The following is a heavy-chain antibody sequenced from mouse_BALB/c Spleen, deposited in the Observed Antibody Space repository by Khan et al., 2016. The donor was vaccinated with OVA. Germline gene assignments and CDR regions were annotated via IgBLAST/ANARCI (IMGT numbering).Heavy chain of an antibody. CDR1: GFTFSNYA. CDR2: ISSGGSYT. J-gene: IGHJ2*01. V-gene: IGHV5-9-3*01. Sequence: EVELVESGGGLVKPGGSLKLSCAASGFTFSNYAMSWVRQTPEKRLEWVATISSGGSYTYYPDSVKGRFTISRDTAKNTLYLQMSSLRSEDTAMYYWTGNPGYYGSNYFDCWGQGTTLTVSS. CDR3: TGNPGYYGSNYFDC. D-gene: IGHD1-1*01.